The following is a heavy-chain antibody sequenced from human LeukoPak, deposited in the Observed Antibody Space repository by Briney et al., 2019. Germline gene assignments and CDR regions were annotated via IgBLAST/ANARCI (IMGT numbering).Heavy chain of an antibody. CDR1: GFTFSTYW. V-gene: IGHV3-74*01. Sequence: GSLRLSCAASGFTFSTYWMHWVRQAPGKGLVWVSHINSAGSSTSYADSVKGRFTISRDNAKNTLYLQMNSLRVEDTAVYYCARIVGSTTPDFDYWGQGTLVTVSS. J-gene: IGHJ4*02. D-gene: IGHD1-26*01. CDR3: ARIVGSTTPDFDY. CDR2: INSAGSST.